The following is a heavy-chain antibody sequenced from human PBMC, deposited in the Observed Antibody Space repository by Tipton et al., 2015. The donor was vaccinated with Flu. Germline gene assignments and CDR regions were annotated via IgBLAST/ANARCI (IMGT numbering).Heavy chain of an antibody. CDR1: GDSISGSYY. CDR3: ARDRGFGDGLTYDYYGMDV. CDR2: IFHSGGT. Sequence: TLSLTCAVSGDSISGSYYWGWIRQPPGKGLEWIGNIFHSGGTYYNPSLKSRLTLSVNTSKNQFSLRLNSVSAADTAVYYCARDRGFGDGLTYDYYGMDVWGRGTTVTVSS. D-gene: IGHD3-10*01. J-gene: IGHJ6*02. V-gene: IGHV4-38-2*02.